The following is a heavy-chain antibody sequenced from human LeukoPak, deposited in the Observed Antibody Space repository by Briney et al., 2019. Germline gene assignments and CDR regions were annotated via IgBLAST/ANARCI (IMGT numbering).Heavy chain of an antibody. V-gene: IGHV3-11*01. CDR2: ISSSGSTI. D-gene: IGHD3-3*01. CDR3: ARGYQSPKYYDFWSGYYASKFYYFDY. Sequence: TPGGSLRLSCAASGFTFSDYYMSWIRQAPGKGLEWVSYISSSGSTIYYADSVKGRFTISRDNAKNSLYLQMNSLRAEDTAVYYCARGYQSPKYYDFWSGYYASKFYYFDYWGQGTLVTVSS. J-gene: IGHJ4*02. CDR1: GFTFSDYY.